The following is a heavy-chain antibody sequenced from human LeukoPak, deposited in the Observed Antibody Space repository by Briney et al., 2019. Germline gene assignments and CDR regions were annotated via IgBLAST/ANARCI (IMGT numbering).Heavy chain of an antibody. D-gene: IGHD1-7*01. V-gene: IGHV1-18*01. CDR3: ARSRFLSSRKPIGTTGSEALDI. CDR2: ISTYNGNT. Sequence: ASVKVSCKASGYTFTSYGISWVRQAPGQGLEWMGWISTYNGNTNFAQEFQGRVTMTTDTSTSTAYMELTSLRSDDTAVYYCARSRFLSSRKPIGTTGSEALDIWGQGTMVTVSS. CDR1: GYTFTSYG. J-gene: IGHJ3*02.